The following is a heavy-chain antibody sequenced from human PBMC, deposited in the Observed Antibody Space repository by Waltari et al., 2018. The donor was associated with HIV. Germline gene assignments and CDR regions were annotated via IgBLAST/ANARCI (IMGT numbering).Heavy chain of an antibody. J-gene: IGHJ6*02. Sequence: QVQLQQWGAGLLKPSEPLSLTCAVSGGSVRGFYWSWRRHPPGKGLEWMGEINHSGSTNYNPSLKSRVTISVDTSKTQFSLKLSSVTAADTAVYYCARGAVRLPYYYYYGMDVWGQGTTVTVSS. CDR1: GGSVRGFY. CDR2: INHSGST. V-gene: IGHV4-34*01. CDR3: ARGAVRLPYYYYYGMDV. D-gene: IGHD6-25*01.